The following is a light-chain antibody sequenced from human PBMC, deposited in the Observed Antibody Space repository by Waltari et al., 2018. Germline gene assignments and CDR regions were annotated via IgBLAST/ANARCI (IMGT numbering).Light chain of an antibody. CDR2: AAS. CDR3: QQSSSSYT. J-gene: IGKJ2*01. V-gene: IGKV1-39*01. Sequence: DIQMTQSPSSLSASVGDRVTITCRASQSVSTYLNWYQQKPGKAPRLLIFAASYLQSGVPSRFSGSGSGTDFTLTISGLQAEDFATYYCQQSSSSYTFGPGTKLEI. CDR1: QSVSTY.